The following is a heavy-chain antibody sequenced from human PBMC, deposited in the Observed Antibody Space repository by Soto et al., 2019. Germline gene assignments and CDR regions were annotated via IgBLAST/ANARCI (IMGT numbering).Heavy chain of an antibody. CDR1: GFTFRSYG. CDR3: ARSTQGENGTSDY. V-gene: IGHV3-33*01. D-gene: IGHD1-1*01. J-gene: IGHJ4*02. CDR2: IWDDGSNK. Sequence: QVQLVESGGGVVQPGRSLRLSCAASGFTFRSYGMHWVRQAPGKGLEWVAVIWDDGSNKYYADSVKGRFTISRDNSKNTLYLQMNSLRAEDTAVDYCARSTQGENGTSDYWGQGTLVTVS.